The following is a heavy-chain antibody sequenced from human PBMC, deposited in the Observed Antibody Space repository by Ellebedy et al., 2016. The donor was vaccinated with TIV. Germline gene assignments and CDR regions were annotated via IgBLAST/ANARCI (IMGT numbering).Heavy chain of an antibody. CDR1: GFTFSDYS. J-gene: IGHJ6*02. V-gene: IGHV3-48*04. CDR3: ASTTIFGILSRPYYYAMDV. D-gene: IGHD3-3*01. CDR2: ISSGSRTI. Sequence: PGGSLRLSCAASGFTFSDYSMHWVRQAPGKGLEWLSYISSGSRTILYADSVKGRITMSRDNAKNSHYLQMNSLRAEDTAVYYCASTTIFGILSRPYYYAMDVWGQGTTVTVSS.